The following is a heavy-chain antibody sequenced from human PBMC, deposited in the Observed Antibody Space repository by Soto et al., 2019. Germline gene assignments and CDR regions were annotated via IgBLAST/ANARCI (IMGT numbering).Heavy chain of an antibody. CDR1: GFTFSSYG. D-gene: IGHD6-13*01. Sequence: QVQLVESGGGVVQPGRSLRLSCAASGFTFSSYGMHWVRQAPGKGLEWVAVMSYDGSNKYDSESVKGRFTIPRDNSKNTLYLQTNSLRAEDTDVYYCAKTAAGPRNWFDPLGQGTLVTVSS. J-gene: IGHJ5*02. V-gene: IGHV3-30*18. CDR3: AKTAAGPRNWFDP. CDR2: MSYDGSNK.